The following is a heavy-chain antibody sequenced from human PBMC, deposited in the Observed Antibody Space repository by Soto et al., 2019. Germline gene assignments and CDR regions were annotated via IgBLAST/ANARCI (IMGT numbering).Heavy chain of an antibody. D-gene: IGHD3-22*01. CDR2: IYHSGST. Sequence: QLQLQESGSGLVKPSQTLSLTCAVSGGSISSGGYSWSWIRQPPGKGLEWIGYIYHSGSTYYNPSLKSRVTISVDRSKNQFSLKLSSVTAVDTAVYYCARGGGYYDSSGYPYYYYGMDVWGQGTTVNVSS. CDR1: GGSISSGGYS. J-gene: IGHJ6*02. CDR3: ARGGGYYDSSGYPYYYYGMDV. V-gene: IGHV4-30-2*01.